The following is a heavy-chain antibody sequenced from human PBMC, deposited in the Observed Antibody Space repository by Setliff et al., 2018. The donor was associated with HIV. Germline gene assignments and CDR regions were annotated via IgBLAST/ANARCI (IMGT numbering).Heavy chain of an antibody. J-gene: IGHJ4*02. V-gene: IGHV3-33*01. D-gene: IGHD3-22*01. CDR1: GFNFNNYA. CDR2: IWSDASRI. Sequence: SLRLSCGASGFNFNNYAMHWVRQAPGKGLEWVAVIWSDASRINYGDSVKGRFTISRDNSKNTLYLQMNSLRPEDTAVYYCARFHPYNYDSEYYGYYFDYWGQGTLVTVSS. CDR3: ARFHPYNYDSEYYGYYFDY.